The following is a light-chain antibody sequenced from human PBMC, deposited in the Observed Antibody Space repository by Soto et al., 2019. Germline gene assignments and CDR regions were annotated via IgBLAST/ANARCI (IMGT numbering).Light chain of an antibody. CDR2: AAS. V-gene: IGKV1-39*01. CDR3: QQSDGTPYT. CDR1: QTISSN. Sequence: DLQMPQSPSSLSASVGDRVTIACRAGQTISSNLNWYQQKPGKAPKLLIYAASTLLSGVPSRFSGSRAGTDFPLTISSLQPEDFATYYCQQSDGTPYTFGRGTKLEIK. J-gene: IGKJ2*01.